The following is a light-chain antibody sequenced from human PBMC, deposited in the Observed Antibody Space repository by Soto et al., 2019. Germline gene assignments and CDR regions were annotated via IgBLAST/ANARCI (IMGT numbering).Light chain of an antibody. J-gene: IGKJ5*01. CDR2: AAS. CDR3: QQANSFPIT. CDR1: QDISNY. V-gene: IGKV1-12*01. Sequence: DIQMTQSPSSLSASVGDRVTITCQASQDISNYLNWYQQKPGKAPNLLIYAASSLQSGVPSRFSGSESGTDFTLTISSLQPEDCAIYFCQQANSFPITFGQGTRLEI.